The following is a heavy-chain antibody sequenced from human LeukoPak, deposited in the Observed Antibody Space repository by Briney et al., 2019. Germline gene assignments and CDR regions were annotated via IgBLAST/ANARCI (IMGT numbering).Heavy chain of an antibody. Sequence: GGSLRLSCAASGFTFSSYAMSWVRQAPGKGLEWVSSITSSGAATYYADSVKGRFTISRDNSDNTLYLQMNSPRAEDTAVYYCAKDRPNYYGSNGHYYKLNGDCRGQGTLVTVSS. J-gene: IGHJ4*02. CDR3: AKDRPNYYGSNGHYYKLNGDC. CDR2: ITSSGAAT. V-gene: IGHV3-23*01. D-gene: IGHD3-22*01. CDR1: GFTFSSYA.